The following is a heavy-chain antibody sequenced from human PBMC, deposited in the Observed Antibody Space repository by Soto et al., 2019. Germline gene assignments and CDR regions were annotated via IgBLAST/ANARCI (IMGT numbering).Heavy chain of an antibody. CDR2: ISYDGSNK. CDR1: GFTFSSYA. CDR3: ARGSTGGYYYYYGMDV. Sequence: GGSLRLSCAASGFTFSSYAMHWVRQAPGKGLEWVAVISYDGSNKYYADSVKGRFTISRDNSKNTLYLQMNSLRAEDTAVYYCARGSTGGYYYYYGMDVWGQGTTVTVSS. J-gene: IGHJ6*02. V-gene: IGHV3-30-3*01. D-gene: IGHD3-9*01.